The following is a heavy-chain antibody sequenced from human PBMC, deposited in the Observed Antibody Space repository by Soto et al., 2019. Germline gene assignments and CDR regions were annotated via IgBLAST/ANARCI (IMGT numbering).Heavy chain of an antibody. CDR3: ARGTTLAIFDYGMDV. CDR2: ISNDGSNY. J-gene: IGHJ6*02. CDR1: GFTFTSYA. D-gene: IGHD3-3*01. V-gene: IGHV3-30-3*01. Sequence: QVQLVESGGGVVQPGRSLRLSCAASGFTFTSYAMHWVRQARGKGLEWVAVISNDGSNYYYADSVRGRFTISRDNTKNTLVLQMSSLRGEDSGVYYCARGTTLAIFDYGMDVWGQGTTVTVSS.